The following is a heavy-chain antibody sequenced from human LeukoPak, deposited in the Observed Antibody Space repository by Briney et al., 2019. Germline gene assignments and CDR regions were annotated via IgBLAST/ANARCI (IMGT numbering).Heavy chain of an antibody. J-gene: IGHJ4*02. CDR1: GFTFSSYA. D-gene: IGHD3-10*01. Sequence: GASLGLSCAASGFTFSSYAMSWVRQAPGKGLEWVSAISGSGGSTYYADSVKGRFTISRDNSKNTLYLQMNSLRAEDTAVYYCAKGALWFGELIYYFDYWGQGTLVTVSS. CDR2: ISGSGGST. CDR3: AKGALWFGELIYYFDY. V-gene: IGHV3-23*01.